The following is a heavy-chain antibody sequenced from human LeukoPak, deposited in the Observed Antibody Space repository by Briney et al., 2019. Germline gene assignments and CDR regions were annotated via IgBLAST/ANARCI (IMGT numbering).Heavy chain of an antibody. J-gene: IGHJ3*02. CDR1: GYTLTELS. D-gene: IGHD4-17*01. CDR3: ATEARYGDYVLPFDI. Sequence: ASVKVSCKVSGYTLTELSMHWVRQAPGKGLEWMGGFDPEDGETIYAQKFQGRVTMTEDTSTDTAYMELSSLRSEDTAVYYCATEARYGDYVLPFDIWGQGTMVAVSS. V-gene: IGHV1-24*01. CDR2: FDPEDGET.